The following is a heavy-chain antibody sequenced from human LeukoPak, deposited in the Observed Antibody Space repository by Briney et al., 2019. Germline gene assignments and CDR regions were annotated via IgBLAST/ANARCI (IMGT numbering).Heavy chain of an antibody. V-gene: IGHV3-23*01. D-gene: IGHD2-21*01. J-gene: IGHJ3*02. CDR1: GFSFRSYA. Sequence: PGGSLRLSCAASGFSFRSYAMSWVRQAPGQGLQWVAAVSGQGDSRYYADSVRGRFTISRDNSKNTLYLQMNSLGVEDTADYYCAKSVSEMVTSGGASDMWGPGTLVTVSS. CDR3: AKSVSEMVTSGGASDM. CDR2: VSGQGDSR.